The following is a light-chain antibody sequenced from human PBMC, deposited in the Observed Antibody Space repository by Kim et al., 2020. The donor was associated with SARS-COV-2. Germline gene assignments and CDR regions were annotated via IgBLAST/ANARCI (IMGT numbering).Light chain of an antibody. CDR1: TGAVTSGHY. J-gene: IGLJ3*02. CDR2: DTS. V-gene: IGLV7-46*01. CDR3: LLSYSGARARV. Sequence: QAVVTQEPSLTVSPGGTVTLTCGSSTGAVTSGHYPYWFQQKHGQAPRTLIYDTSNKHSWTPARFSGSLLGGKAALTLSGAQPEDEAEYYCLLSYSGARARVFGGGTHLAVL.